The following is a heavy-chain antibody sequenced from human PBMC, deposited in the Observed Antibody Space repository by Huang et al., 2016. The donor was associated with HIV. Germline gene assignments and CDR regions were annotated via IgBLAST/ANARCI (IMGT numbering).Heavy chain of an antibody. D-gene: IGHD2-21*02. CDR1: GGTFSTNA. CDR2: IIPMFGTT. J-gene: IGHJ6*03. V-gene: IGHV1-69*13. Sequence: QVQLVQSGAEVKRPGASVKVSCRASGGTFSTNAVSWVRQAPGQGLEGMGGIIPMFGTTNYAQRFQGKGTITADESSSTVYMELSSLRSDDTAVYYCARQPYCGGDCAHYYYFYMDVWGKGTTVTVSS. CDR3: ARQPYCGGDCAHYYYFYMDV.